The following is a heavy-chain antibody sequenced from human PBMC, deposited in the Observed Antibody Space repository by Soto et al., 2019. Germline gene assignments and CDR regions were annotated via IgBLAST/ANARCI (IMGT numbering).Heavy chain of an antibody. CDR1: GGSISSRSYY. J-gene: IGHJ4*02. D-gene: IGHD3-3*01. V-gene: IGHV4-39*01. CDR2: MYYSGST. Sequence: PSETLSLTCTVSGGSISSRSYYWGWVRQPPGKGLEWIGSMYYSGSTYYNPSLKSRVTISVDTSKNQFSLKLSSVTAADTAVYYCARVGSSFAVRPFDYWGQGTLVTVSS. CDR3: ARVGSSFAVRPFDY.